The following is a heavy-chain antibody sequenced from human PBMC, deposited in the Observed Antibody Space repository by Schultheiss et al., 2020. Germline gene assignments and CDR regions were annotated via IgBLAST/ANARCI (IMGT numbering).Heavy chain of an antibody. CDR1: GFTFSSYG. CDR2: ISYDGSNK. J-gene: IGHJ4*02. D-gene: IGHD3-16*01. V-gene: IGHV3-30*19. CDR3: ARDRGAFDY. Sequence: WGSLRLSCAASGFTFSSYGMHWVRQAPGKGLEWVAVISYDGSNKYYADSVKGRFTISRDNSKNTLYLLMNSLRAEDTAVYYCARDRGAFDYWGQGTLVTVSS.